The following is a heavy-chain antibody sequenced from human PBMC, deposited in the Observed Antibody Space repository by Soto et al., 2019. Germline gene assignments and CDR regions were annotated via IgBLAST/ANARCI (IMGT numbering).Heavy chain of an antibody. CDR3: AKDRGSGSYQRVSYFDY. CDR1: GFTFSSYA. V-gene: IGHV3-23*01. CDR2: ISGSGGST. Sequence: GGSLRLSCAASGFTFSSYAMSWVRQAPGKGLEWVSAISGSGGSTYYADSVKGRFTISRDNSKNTLYLQMNSLRAEDTAVYYCAKDRGSGSYQRVSYFDYWGQGTLVTVSS. J-gene: IGHJ4*02. D-gene: IGHD1-26*01.